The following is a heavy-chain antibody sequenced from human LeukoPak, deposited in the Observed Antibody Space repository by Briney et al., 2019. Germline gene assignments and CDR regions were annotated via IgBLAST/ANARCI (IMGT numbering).Heavy chain of an antibody. CDR3: TRQQWELYY. CDR2: IKSKPYGGTT. V-gene: IGHV3-49*03. J-gene: IGHJ4*02. D-gene: IGHD1-26*01. CDR1: GFTFGDYA. Sequence: GGSLRLSCTASGFTFGDYAMSWFRQAPGNGLEWVGFIKSKPYGGTTEYAASVKDRFTISRDDSKSIAYLQMNSLKTEDTAVYYCTRQQWELYYWGQGTLVTVSS.